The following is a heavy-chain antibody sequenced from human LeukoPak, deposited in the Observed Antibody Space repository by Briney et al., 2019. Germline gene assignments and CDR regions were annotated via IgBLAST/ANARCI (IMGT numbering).Heavy chain of an antibody. CDR2: VSGTGT. V-gene: IGHV3-23*01. D-gene: IGHD5-12*01. CDR1: GFTFSDFV. Sequence: GGSLRLSCAASGFTFSDFVMNWVRQAPGKGLEWVSGVSGTGTYNSDSVKGRFTISRDNSKNTLYLQMNSLKAEDTAVYYCAKVGWLQTHWYFDLWAVAPWSLSP. CDR3: AKVGWLQTHWYFDL. J-gene: IGHJ2*01.